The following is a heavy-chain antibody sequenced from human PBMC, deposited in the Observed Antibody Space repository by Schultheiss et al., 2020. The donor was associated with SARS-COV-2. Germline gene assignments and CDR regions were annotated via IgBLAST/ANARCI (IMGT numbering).Heavy chain of an antibody. Sequence: ESLKISCAASGFTFSSYAMHWVRQAPGKGLEWVSVIYSGGSTYYADSVKGRFTISRDNSKNTLYLQMNSLRAEDTAVYYCARLRQWAYNWFDPWGQGTLVTVSS. CDR3: ARLRQWAYNWFDP. J-gene: IGHJ5*02. D-gene: IGHD6-19*01. CDR1: GFTFSSYA. V-gene: IGHV3-66*02. CDR2: IYSGGST.